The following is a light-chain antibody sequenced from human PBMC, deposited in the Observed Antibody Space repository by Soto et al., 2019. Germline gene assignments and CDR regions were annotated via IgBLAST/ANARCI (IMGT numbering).Light chain of an antibody. CDR2: TAS. Sequence: DIQMTQSPSSVSASVGDRVTITCRASQGISSWLGWYQQKPGKAPNLLIHTASSLQSGVPSRFSGSGSVTDFTLTISSLQPEDFATYYCQQANIFPLTFGGGTKVEIK. J-gene: IGKJ4*01. CDR3: QQANIFPLT. CDR1: QGISSW. V-gene: IGKV1-12*01.